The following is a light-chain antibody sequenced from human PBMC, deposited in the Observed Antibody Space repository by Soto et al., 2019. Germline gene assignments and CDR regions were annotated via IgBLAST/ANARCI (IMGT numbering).Light chain of an antibody. V-gene: IGKV1-8*01. CDR2: GAS. J-gene: IGKJ5*01. Sequence: AIRMTQSPSSLSASTGDTVTMTCRASQDIGSVLAWYQQKPGTAPKVLISGASNLHGGVPSRFSGSGSRTDFTLTITHLQSEDFATYYCQHYLNYPITFGQGTRLEI. CDR1: QDIGSV. CDR3: QHYLNYPIT.